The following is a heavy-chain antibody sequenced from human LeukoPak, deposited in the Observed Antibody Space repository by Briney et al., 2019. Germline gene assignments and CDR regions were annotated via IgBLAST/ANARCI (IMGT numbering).Heavy chain of an antibody. CDR3: ARSIAAAGTYIRRKYYFDY. Sequence: SETLSLTCSVSDYSINSGYYWSWIRQPPGKGLEWIGEINHSGSTNYNPSLKSRVTISVDTSKNQFSLKLSSVTAADTAVYYCARSIAAAGTYIRRKYYFDYWGQGTLVTVSS. CDR2: INHSGST. J-gene: IGHJ4*02. V-gene: IGHV4-34*01. CDR1: DYSINSGYY. D-gene: IGHD6-13*01.